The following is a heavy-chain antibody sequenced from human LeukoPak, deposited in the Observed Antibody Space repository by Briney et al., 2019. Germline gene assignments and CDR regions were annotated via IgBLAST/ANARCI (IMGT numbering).Heavy chain of an antibody. V-gene: IGHV3-66*01. CDR2: IYSGGST. CDR3: ARDSGPGSYYSGIEY. J-gene: IGHJ4*02. D-gene: IGHD3-10*01. Sequence: PGGSLRLSCAASGFTVSSNYMSWVRQAPGKGLEWVSIIYSGGSTYYADSVKGRFTISRDNSKNTLYLQMNSLRGEDTAAYYCARDSGPGSYYSGIEYWGQGTLVTVSS. CDR1: GFTVSSNY.